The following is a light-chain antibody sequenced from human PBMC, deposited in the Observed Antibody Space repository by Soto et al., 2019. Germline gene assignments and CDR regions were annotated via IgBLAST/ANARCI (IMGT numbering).Light chain of an antibody. CDR2: EVS. Sequence: LTQSASVSGSPGQSITISCAGSSGGVGDNDFVSWYRQRPGKAPKLILYEVSHRHSGVSGRFSGSKSGNTASLTISGRQGEDTADYYVSSCTSPTTRV. V-gene: IGLV2-14*01. J-gene: IGLJ3*02. CDR3: SSCTSPTTRV. CDR1: SGGVGDNDF.